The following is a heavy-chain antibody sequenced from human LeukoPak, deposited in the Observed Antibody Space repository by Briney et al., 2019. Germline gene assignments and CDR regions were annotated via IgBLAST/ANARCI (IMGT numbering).Heavy chain of an antibody. CDR1: GFTFSNYA. Sequence: GGSLRLSCAASGFTFSNYAMTWVRQAPGKGLEWVSSIRVSGSTTYYADSVKGRFTISRDNSKNTLYLQMNSLRAEDTAIYYCAKEIRPKDYWGQGTLVTVSS. CDR2: IRVSGSTT. CDR3: AKEIRPKDY. V-gene: IGHV3-23*01. D-gene: IGHD6-6*01. J-gene: IGHJ4*02.